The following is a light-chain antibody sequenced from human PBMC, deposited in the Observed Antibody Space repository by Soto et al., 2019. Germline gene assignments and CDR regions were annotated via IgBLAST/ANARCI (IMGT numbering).Light chain of an antibody. CDR2: LNSDGSH. Sequence: QLVLTQSPSASASLGASVKLTCTLSRGHSSYAIAWHQQQPEKGPRYLMKLNSDGSHSKGDGIPVRFSGSSSGAERYLTISSLQSEDEADYYCQTWGTGIQVFGTGTKLTGL. J-gene: IGLJ1*01. V-gene: IGLV4-69*01. CDR1: RGHSSYA. CDR3: QTWGTGIQV.